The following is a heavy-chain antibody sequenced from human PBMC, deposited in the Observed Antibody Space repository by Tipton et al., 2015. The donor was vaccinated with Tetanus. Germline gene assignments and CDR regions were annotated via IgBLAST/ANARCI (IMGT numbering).Heavy chain of an antibody. CDR2: IWYDGSHI. CDR1: GFTFSSYG. D-gene: IGHD4-17*01. Sequence: SLRLSCAASGFTFSSYGMHWVRQAPGKGLEWVAVIWYDGSHIYYADSVKGRFTISRDNSKNTLYLQMNSLRAEDTAVYYCARDGGYYYGDYASFDYWGQGTLVTVSS. J-gene: IGHJ4*02. CDR3: ARDGGYYYGDYASFDY. V-gene: IGHV3-33*01.